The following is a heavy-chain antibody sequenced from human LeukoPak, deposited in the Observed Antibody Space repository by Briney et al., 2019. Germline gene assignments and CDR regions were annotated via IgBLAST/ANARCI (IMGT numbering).Heavy chain of an antibody. CDR2: IDWDDDK. CDR1: GFSLSTSGMC. Sequence: GSGPALVKPTQTLTPTCTFSGFSLSTSGMCVSWIRQPPGEALEWLALIDWDDDKYYSTSLKTRLTISKDTSKNQVVLTMTNMDPVDTATYYCARIRVSTMVRGVIGPYDYWGQGTLVTVSS. J-gene: IGHJ4*02. V-gene: IGHV2-70*01. CDR3: ARIRVSTMVRGVIGPYDY. D-gene: IGHD3-10*01.